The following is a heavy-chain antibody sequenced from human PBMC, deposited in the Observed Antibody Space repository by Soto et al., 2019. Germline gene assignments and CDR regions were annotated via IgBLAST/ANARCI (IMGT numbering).Heavy chain of an antibody. V-gene: IGHV3-48*04. Sequence: GESLKISCAASGFTFSGHSLNWIRQAPGKWLEWVSYITGSGVTMYADSVKGRFTISRDNAKNSLYLQMNSLRAEDTAVYYCARDGGASTFDFDSWGKGTLVTVSS. CDR2: ITGSGVTM. D-gene: IGHD3-16*01. CDR3: ARDGGASTFDFDS. J-gene: IGHJ4*02. CDR1: GFTFSGHS.